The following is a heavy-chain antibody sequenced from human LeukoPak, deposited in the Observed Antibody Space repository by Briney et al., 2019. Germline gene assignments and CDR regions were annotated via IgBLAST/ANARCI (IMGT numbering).Heavy chain of an antibody. CDR3: VRRYCSGGSCYSYFDQ. V-gene: IGHV3-15*01. J-gene: IGHJ4*02. CDR2: IKSKTDGGTT. D-gene: IGHD2-15*01. CDR1: GFTFSNAW. Sequence: NPGGSLRLSCAASGFTFSNAWLNWVRQAPGKGLEWVGHIKSKTDGGTTDYAAPVKGRFTISRDDSKNTLFLQMNSLKTEDTAVYYCVRRYCSGGSCYSYFDQWGQGTLVTVSS.